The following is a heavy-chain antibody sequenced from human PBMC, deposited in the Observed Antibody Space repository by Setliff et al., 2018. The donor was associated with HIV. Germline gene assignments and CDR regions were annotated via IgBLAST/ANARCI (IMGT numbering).Heavy chain of an antibody. Sequence: SETLSLTCAVYGESFSDDYWSWIRQPPGWGLEWIGEINHSGTTNYNPSLKSRVTMSGDTSKNQFSLNLTSVTAADTAVYFCARGLGRGSGTYYNPPGYWGPGTLVTVSS. V-gene: IGHV4-34*01. D-gene: IGHD3-10*01. CDR3: ARGLGRGSGTYYNPPGY. CDR1: GESFSDDY. J-gene: IGHJ4*02. CDR2: INHSGTT.